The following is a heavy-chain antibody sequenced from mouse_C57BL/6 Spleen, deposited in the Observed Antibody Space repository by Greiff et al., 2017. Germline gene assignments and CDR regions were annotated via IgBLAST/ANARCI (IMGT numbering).Heavy chain of an antibody. CDR3: ARHYSNPFAMDY. V-gene: IGHV5-15*01. D-gene: IGHD2-5*01. Sequence: EVMLVESGGGLVQPGGSLKLSCAASGFTFSDYGMAWVRQAPRKGPEWVAFISNLAYSIYYADTVTGRFTISRENAKNTLYLEMSSLRSEDTAMYYCARHYSNPFAMDYWGQGTSVTVSS. J-gene: IGHJ4*01. CDR2: ISNLAYSI. CDR1: GFTFSDYG.